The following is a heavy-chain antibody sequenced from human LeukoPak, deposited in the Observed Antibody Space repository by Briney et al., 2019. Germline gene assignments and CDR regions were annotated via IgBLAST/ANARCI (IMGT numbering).Heavy chain of an antibody. CDR3: ARERFLEWSHTSWGMDV. V-gene: IGHV1-2*04. Sequence: ASVKVSCKASGYTFTSYAMHWVRQAPGQGLEWMGWINPNSGGTNYAQKFQGWVTMTRDTSISTAYMELSRLRSDDTAVYYCARERFLEWSHTSWGMDVWGQGTTVTVSS. J-gene: IGHJ6*02. D-gene: IGHD3-3*01. CDR2: INPNSGGT. CDR1: GYTFTSYA.